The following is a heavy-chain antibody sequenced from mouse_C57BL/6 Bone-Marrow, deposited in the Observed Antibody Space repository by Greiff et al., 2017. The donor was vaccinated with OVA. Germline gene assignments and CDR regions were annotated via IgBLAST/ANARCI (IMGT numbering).Heavy chain of an antibody. CDR2: IYPGDGDT. Sequence: QVQLQQSGPELVKPGASVKISCKASGYAFSSSWMNWVKQRPGRGLEWIGRIYPGDGDTNYNGKFKGKATLTADKSSSTAYMQLSSLTSEDSAVYFCARPSGGWGQGTTLTVSS. CDR3: ARPSGG. J-gene: IGHJ2*01. V-gene: IGHV1-82*01. D-gene: IGHD6-1*01. CDR1: GYAFSSSW.